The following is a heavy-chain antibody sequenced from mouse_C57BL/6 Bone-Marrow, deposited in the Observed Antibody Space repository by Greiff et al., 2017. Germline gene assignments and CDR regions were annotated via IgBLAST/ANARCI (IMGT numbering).Heavy chain of an antibody. Sequence: QVQLQQPGTELVKPGASVKLSCKASGYTFTSYWMHWVKQRPGQGLEWIGNINPSNGGTNYNAKFKSKATLTVEKSSSTAYMQHSSRTSEDSAVYYCARTVVATRYFDVWGTGTTGTVAS. CDR1: GYTFTSYW. J-gene: IGHJ1*03. CDR3: ARTVVATRYFDV. D-gene: IGHD1-1*01. V-gene: IGHV1-53*01. CDR2: INPSNGGT.